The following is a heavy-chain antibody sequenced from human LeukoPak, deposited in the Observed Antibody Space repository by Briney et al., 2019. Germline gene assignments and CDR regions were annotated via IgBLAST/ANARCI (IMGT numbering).Heavy chain of an antibody. J-gene: IGHJ3*02. V-gene: IGHV3-53*01. D-gene: IGHD6-19*01. CDR3: ASPSSGQSFDI. CDR2: IYTGGNT. Sequence: GGSLRLSCAACGFSVSSNYMNWVRQAPGKGLEWVSVIYTGGNTYYAESVKGRFTISRDNSKNTLYLQMHSLRAEDTAVYYCASPSSGQSFDIWGQGTMVTVSS. CDR1: GFSVSSNY.